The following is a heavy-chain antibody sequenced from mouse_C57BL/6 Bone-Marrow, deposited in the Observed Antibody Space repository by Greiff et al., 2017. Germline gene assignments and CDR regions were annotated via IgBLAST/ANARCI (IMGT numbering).Heavy chain of an antibody. CDR3: AKHSWCLFAY. D-gene: IGHD1-1*02. CDR1: GFSLTSYG. CDR2: IWGGGST. J-gene: IGHJ3*01. Sequence: VKLMESGPGLVAPSQSLSITCTVSGFSLTSYGVDWVRQPPGKGLEWLGVIWGGGSTNYNSALMSRLSISKDNAKNHVLFNMNSLQTDDTAMYYCAKHSWCLFAYWGQGTLVTVSA. V-gene: IGHV2-9*01.